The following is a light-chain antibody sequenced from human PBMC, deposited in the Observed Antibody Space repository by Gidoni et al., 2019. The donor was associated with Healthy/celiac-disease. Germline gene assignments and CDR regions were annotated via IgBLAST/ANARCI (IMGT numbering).Light chain of an antibody. CDR1: QSIRSY. V-gene: IGKV1-39*01. J-gene: IGKJ3*01. CDR3: QQSYSTLFT. Sequence: DIQLTQSPSSLSASVGDRVTITCRASQSIRSYLNWYQQKPGKAPKLLIYAASSLQSGVPSRFSGSGSGTDFTLTISSMQPEDFANYYCQQSYSTLFTFGPGTKVDIK. CDR2: AAS.